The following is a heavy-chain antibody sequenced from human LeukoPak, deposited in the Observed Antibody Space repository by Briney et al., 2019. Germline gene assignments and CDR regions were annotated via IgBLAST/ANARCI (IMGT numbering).Heavy chain of an antibody. D-gene: IGHD6-19*01. J-gene: IGHJ3*02. Sequence: MPSETLSLTCTVSGGSISSYYWSWIRQPPGKGLEWIGYIYYSGSTNYNPSLKSRVTISVDTSKNQFSLKLSSVTAADTAVYYCARRPAWLSGAFDIWGQGTMVTVS. CDR1: GGSISSYY. V-gene: IGHV4-59*08. CDR2: IYYSGST. CDR3: ARRPAWLSGAFDI.